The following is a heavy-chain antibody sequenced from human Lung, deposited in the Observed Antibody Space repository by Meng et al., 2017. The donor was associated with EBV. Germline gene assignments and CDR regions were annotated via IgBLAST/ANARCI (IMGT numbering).Heavy chain of an antibody. J-gene: IGHJ4*02. D-gene: IGHD1-14*01. CDR1: GGSFSTHT. V-gene: IGHV1-69*13. Sequence: QVQLVQSGAEVKKPXSSVKVXCKTSGGSFSTHTFSWVRQAPGQGLEWMGGLIAVFDKTKAAPRFQDRVTFTADESTSTAYMELSSLTFDDTAVYFCARGRRNEPLFDYWGQGTMGTVSS. CDR3: ARGRRNEPLFDY. CDR2: LIAVFDKT.